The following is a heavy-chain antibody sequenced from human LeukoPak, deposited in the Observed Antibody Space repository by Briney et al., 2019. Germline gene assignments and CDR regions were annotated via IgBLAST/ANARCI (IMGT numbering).Heavy chain of an antibody. V-gene: IGHV3-7*01. CDR3: ARLYSYAMDV. CDR2: IKEDGSDK. J-gene: IGHJ6*02. CDR1: GFTFSRYW. Sequence: PGESLRLSCAASGFTFSRYWMTWVRQAPGKGLEWVAKIKEDGSDKYYVDSLKGRFTISKDNAKNSLYMQMNSLRAEDTAVYYCARLYSYAMDVWGQGTTVTVSS.